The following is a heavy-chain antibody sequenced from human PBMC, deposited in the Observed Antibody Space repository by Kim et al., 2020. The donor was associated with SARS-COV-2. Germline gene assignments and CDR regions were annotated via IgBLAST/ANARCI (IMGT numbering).Heavy chain of an antibody. D-gene: IGHD3-10*01. J-gene: IGHJ5*02. Sequence: PSLKSRVTISVDTSKNQFSLKLSSVTAADTAMYYCARHPTGYGSPRWFDPWGQGTLVTVSS. CDR3: ARHPTGYGSPRWFDP. V-gene: IGHV4-31*02.